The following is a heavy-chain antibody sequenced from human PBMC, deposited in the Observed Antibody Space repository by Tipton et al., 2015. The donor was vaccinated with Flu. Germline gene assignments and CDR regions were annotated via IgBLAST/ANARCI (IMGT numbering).Heavy chain of an antibody. CDR3: ARGGDPGGSFFDH. CDR1: GYTFTSYG. Sequence: QVQLVQSGAEVKKPGASVTVSCKASGYTFTSYGLSWVRQVPGQGLEWMGWISVNSGNTNFAQKFQGRITLSTDTSTATAYMEMRSLRSDDTAVYYCARGGDPGGSFFDHWGQGTLVTVSS. V-gene: IGHV1-18*01. D-gene: IGHD1-26*01. J-gene: IGHJ4*02. CDR2: ISVNSGNT.